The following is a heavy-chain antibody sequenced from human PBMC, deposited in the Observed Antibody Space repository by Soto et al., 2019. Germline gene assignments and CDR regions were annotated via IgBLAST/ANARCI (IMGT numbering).Heavy chain of an antibody. CDR1: GYSFNSYY. V-gene: IGHV1-46*02. Sequence: QVQLVQSGAEVKKPGASVKVACKASGYSFNSYYMHWVRQAPGQGPEWMGVINPSGASTSYAQKFQGRVPMTRDTSTSTVYMELSGLRSEDTALYYCASDYNAYQRQHVFDIWGQGTLVTVSS. D-gene: IGHD3-10*01. J-gene: IGHJ3*02. CDR3: ASDYNAYQRQHVFDI. CDR2: INPSGAST.